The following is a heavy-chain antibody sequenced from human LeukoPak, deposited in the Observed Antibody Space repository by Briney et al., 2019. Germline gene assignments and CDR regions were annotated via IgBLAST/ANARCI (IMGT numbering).Heavy chain of an antibody. D-gene: IGHD3-10*01. CDR1: GGSISSSSFY. CDR3: ARAGSQTTNLNWFDP. Sequence: SETLSLTCTVSGGSISSSSFYWGWIRQPPGKGLEWIGSIHYSGSTYYHPSLRSRVIIPVDTSKNQFSLKLSSVTAADTAVYYCARAGSQTTNLNWFDPWGQGTLVTVSS. J-gene: IGHJ5*02. V-gene: IGHV4-39*01. CDR2: IHYSGST.